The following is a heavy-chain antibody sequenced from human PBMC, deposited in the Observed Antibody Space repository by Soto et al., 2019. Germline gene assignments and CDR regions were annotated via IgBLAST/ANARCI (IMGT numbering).Heavy chain of an antibody. J-gene: IGHJ4*02. CDR3: ARAHQIAEAGPGY. V-gene: IGHV1-3*01. Sequence: ASVKVSCKASGYTFTSYAMHWVRQAPGQRLEWMGWINAGNGNTKYSQKFQGRVTITRDTSASTAYMELSSLRSEDTAVYYCARAHQIAEAGPGYWGQGTLVTVSS. CDR1: GYTFTSYA. CDR2: INAGNGNT. D-gene: IGHD6-13*01.